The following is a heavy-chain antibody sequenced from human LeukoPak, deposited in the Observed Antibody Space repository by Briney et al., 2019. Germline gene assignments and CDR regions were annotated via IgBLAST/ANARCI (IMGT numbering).Heavy chain of an antibody. D-gene: IGHD6-19*01. J-gene: IGHJ4*02. V-gene: IGHV4-39*01. CDR2: RHDRGST. CDR3: ARHIESGWYDYFDY. Sequence: SETLSLTCSVSGGSISSSNYYWGWIRQPPGKGLEWIGSRHDRGSTNYNPSLKSRLTISVDTSNNEFSPKLSSVTAADTAVYFCARHIESGWYDYFDYWGQGFPVTVSS. CDR1: GGSISSSNYY.